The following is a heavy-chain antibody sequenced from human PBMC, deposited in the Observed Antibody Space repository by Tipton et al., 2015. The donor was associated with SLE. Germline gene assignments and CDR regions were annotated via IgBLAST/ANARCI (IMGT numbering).Heavy chain of an antibody. CDR1: GFTFSNYD. D-gene: IGHD4-11*01. CDR2: MNPNIGDA. CDR3: ARDGGPTVTKPGFDY. J-gene: IGHJ4*02. Sequence: QSGAEVKKPGASVKVSCKASGFTFSNYDVNWVRQGTGQGLEWVGWMNPNIGDAGNAQKFQGRVTITRDTSKSTVYMELSRLRSDDTAVYYCARDGGPTVTKPGFDYWGQGTLVTVSP. V-gene: IGHV1-8*03.